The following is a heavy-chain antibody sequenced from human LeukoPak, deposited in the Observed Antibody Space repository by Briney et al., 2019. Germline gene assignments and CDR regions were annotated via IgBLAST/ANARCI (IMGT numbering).Heavy chain of an antibody. CDR3: ATGHVLRYFDWLYFDY. CDR2: FDPEDGET. J-gene: IGHJ4*02. V-gene: IGHV1-24*01. D-gene: IGHD3-9*01. CDR1: GYTLTELS. Sequence: ASVKVSCKVSGYTLTELSMHWVRQAPGKGLEWMGGFDPEDGETIYAQKFQGRVTMTEDTSTDTAYMELSSLRSEDTAVYYCATGHVLRYFDWLYFDYWGQGTLVTVSS.